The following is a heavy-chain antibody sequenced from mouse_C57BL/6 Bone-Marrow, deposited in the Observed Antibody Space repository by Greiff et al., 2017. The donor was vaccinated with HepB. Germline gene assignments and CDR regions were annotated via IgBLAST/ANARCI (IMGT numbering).Heavy chain of an antibody. CDR3: ARAIQLRSPLDY. J-gene: IGHJ2*01. V-gene: IGHV5-17*01. CDR2: ISSGSSTI. CDR1: GFTFSDYG. Sequence: DVMLVESGGGLVKPGGSLKLSCAASGFTFSDYGMHWVRQAPEKGLEWVAYISSGSSTIYYADTVKGRFTISRDNAKNTLFLQMTSLRSEDTAMYYCARAIQLRSPLDYWGQGTTLTVSS. D-gene: IGHD1-1*01.